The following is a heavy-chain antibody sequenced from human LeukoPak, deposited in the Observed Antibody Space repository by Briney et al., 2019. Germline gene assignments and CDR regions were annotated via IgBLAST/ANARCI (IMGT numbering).Heavy chain of an antibody. V-gene: IGHV3-30*18. J-gene: IGHJ6*03. CDR3: AKEGNGYDSHYYYYMDV. CDR1: GFTFSSYS. D-gene: IGHD5-12*01. Sequence: GGSLRLSCAASGFTFSSYSMNWVRQAPGKGLEWVAVISYDGGNKYYADSVKGRFTISRDNSKNTLYLQMNSLRAEDTAVYYCAKEGNGYDSHYYYYMDVWGKGTTVTVSS. CDR2: ISYDGGNK.